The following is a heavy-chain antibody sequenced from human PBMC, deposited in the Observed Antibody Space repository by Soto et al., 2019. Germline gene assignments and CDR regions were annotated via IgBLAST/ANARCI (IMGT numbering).Heavy chain of an antibody. CDR3: AIVLMVYATPLGGTLVN. CDR1: GYTLTELS. V-gene: IGHV1-24*01. J-gene: IGHJ4*02. CDR2: FDPEDGET. Sequence: ASVKVSCKVSGYTLTELSMHWVRQAPGKGLEWMGGFDPEDGETIYAQKFQGRVTMTEDTSTDTAYMELSSLRSEDTAVYYCAIVLMVYATPLGGTLVNWGQGNLVTVSS. D-gene: IGHD2-8*01.